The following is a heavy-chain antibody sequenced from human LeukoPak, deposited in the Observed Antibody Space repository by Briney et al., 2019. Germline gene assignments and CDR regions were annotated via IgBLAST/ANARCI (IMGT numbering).Heavy chain of an antibody. J-gene: IGHJ4*02. Sequence: GESLKISCKGSGYSFTSYWIGWVRQMPGKGLEWLGIIYPYDSETRYSPSFQGHVTISADKSISTAYLQWSSLKASDTAMYYCARYGSYYDRPTFDYWGQGTLVTVSS. CDR1: GYSFTSYW. D-gene: IGHD1-26*01. CDR2: IYPYDSET. CDR3: ARYGSYYDRPTFDY. V-gene: IGHV5-51*01.